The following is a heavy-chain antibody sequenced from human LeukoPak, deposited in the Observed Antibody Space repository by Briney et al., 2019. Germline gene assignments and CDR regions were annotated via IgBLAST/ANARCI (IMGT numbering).Heavy chain of an antibody. V-gene: IGHV1-69*04. CDR3: ARAAGIAVAGTLVYYYGMDV. CDR1: GGTFSSYA. D-gene: IGHD6-19*01. CDR2: IIPILGIA. J-gene: IGHJ6*02. Sequence: ASVKVSCKASGGTFSSYAISWVRQAPGQGLEWMGRIIPILGIANHAQKFQGRVTITADKSTSTAYMELSSLRSEDTAVYYCARAAGIAVAGTLVYYYGMDVWGQGTTVTVSS.